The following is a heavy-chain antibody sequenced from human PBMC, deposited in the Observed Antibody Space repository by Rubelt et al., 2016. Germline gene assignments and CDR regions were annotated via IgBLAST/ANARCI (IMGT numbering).Heavy chain of an antibody. CDR2: ISSSGSTI. Sequence: EVQLVESGGGLVQPGGSLRLSCAASGFTFSSYEMSWVRQAPGKGLEWVSYISSSGSTIYYADSVKGRLTISRDNAKNSLYLQMNSLRAEDTAVYYCARDLATTGTTWGVGGMDVWGQGTTVTVSS. CDR1: GFTFSSYE. CDR3: ARDLATTGTTWGVGGMDV. J-gene: IGHJ6*02. D-gene: IGHD1-1*01. V-gene: IGHV3-48*03.